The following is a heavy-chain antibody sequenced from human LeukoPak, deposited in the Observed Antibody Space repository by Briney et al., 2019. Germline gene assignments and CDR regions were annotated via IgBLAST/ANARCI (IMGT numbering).Heavy chain of an antibody. J-gene: IGHJ4*02. V-gene: IGHV3-74*01. CDR3: ARGIPRSYGTDY. D-gene: IGHD4-17*01. Sequence: PGGSLRLSGAASGFTFSNYWMHWVRQAPGKGLVWVSRINSDGSTTNYADSVKGRFTISRDNAENTLYLQMISLRAEDTAVYYCARGIPRSYGTDYWGQGTLVTVSS. CDR1: GFTFSNYW. CDR2: INSDGSTT.